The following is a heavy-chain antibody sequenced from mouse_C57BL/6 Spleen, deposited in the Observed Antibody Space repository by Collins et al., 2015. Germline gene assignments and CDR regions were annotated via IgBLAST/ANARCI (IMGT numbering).Heavy chain of an antibody. Sequence: YMGWVKQRPEQGLEWIGWIDPANGNTKYAPKFQGKATITADTSSNTAYLQLSSLTSEDTAIYYCARSAYYSNYVHAMDYWGQGTSVTVSS. V-gene: IGHV14-3*01. CDR1: Y. J-gene: IGHJ4*01. D-gene: IGHD2-5*01. CDR3: ARSAYYSNYVHAMDY. CDR2: IDPANGNT.